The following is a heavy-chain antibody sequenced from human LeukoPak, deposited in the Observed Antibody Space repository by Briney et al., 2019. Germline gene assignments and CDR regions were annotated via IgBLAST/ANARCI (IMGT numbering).Heavy chain of an antibody. D-gene: IGHD4-17*01. J-gene: IGHJ5*02. CDR1: GYTFTSYG. V-gene: IGHV1-18*01. CDR3: ARDLRPYGDNWFDP. Sequence: ASVKVSCKASGYTFTSYGFTWVRQAPGQGLEWMGWINPNSGGTNYAQKLQGRVTMTTDTSTSTAYMELRSLRSDDTAVYYCARDLRPYGDNWFDPWGQGTLVTVSS. CDR2: INPNSGGT.